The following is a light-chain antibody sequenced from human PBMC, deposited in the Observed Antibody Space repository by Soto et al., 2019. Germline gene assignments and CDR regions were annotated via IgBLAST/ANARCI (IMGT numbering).Light chain of an antibody. V-gene: IGKV3-15*01. CDR1: QPVASS. CDR2: GAS. J-gene: IGKJ4*01. CDR3: QHYNGWPL. Sequence: EMVMTQSPATLSVSPGERVTLSCRASQPVASSLAWYQHRPGQAPRLLIYGASTRASGIPARFSGSGSGTEYTHTITSLQSEDYAIYYCQHYNGWPLFGGGTKVEIK.